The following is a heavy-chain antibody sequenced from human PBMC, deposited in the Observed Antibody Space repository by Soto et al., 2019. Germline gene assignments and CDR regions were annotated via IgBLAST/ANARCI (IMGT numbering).Heavy chain of an antibody. CDR2: MNPNSGNT. CDR3: ARGINYYDSGDDAFDI. D-gene: IGHD3-10*01. CDR1: GYTFTSYD. V-gene: IGHV1-8*01. Sequence: QVQPVQSGAEVKKPGASVKVSCKASGYTFTSYDFNWVRQATGQGLEWMGWMNPNSGNTGYAQKFQGRVTMTRNTSISTAYMELSSLRSEDTAVYYCARGINYYDSGDDAFDIWGQGTMVTVSS. J-gene: IGHJ3*02.